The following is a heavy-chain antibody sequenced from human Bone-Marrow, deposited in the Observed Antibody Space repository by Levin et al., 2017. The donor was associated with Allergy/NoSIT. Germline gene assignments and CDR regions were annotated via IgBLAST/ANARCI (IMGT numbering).Heavy chain of an antibody. Sequence: SSETLSLTCTVSGGSISNDDYYWSWIRQHPGKGLEWIGYVYYSGSADYNPSLQSRATISLGTSKNQFSLKLTSVTAADTAVYYCARLRGSRTATLDYWGQGTLVTVSS. CDR3: ARLRGSRTATLDY. CDR2: VYYSGSA. V-gene: IGHV4-31*03. D-gene: IGHD5-18*01. CDR1: GGSISNDDYY. J-gene: IGHJ4*02.